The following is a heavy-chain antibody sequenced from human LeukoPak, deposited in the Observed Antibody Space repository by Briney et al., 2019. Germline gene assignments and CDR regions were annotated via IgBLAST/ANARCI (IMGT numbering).Heavy chain of an antibody. J-gene: IGHJ4*02. CDR2: ISGSGGST. Sequence: PGGSLRLSCAASGFTFSSYAMSWVRQAPGKGLEWVSAISGSGGSTYCADSVKGRFTISRDNSKNTLYLQMNSLRAEDTAVYYCAKDASYYDSSGSYYFDYWGQGTLVTVSS. V-gene: IGHV3-23*01. CDR1: GFTFSSYA. CDR3: AKDASYYDSSGSYYFDY. D-gene: IGHD3-22*01.